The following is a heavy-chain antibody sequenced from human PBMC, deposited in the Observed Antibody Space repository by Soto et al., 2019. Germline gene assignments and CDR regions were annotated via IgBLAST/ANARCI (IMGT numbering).Heavy chain of an antibody. D-gene: IGHD3-16*01. J-gene: IGHJ3*01. CDR3: VHSDTDFGAFDV. CDR1: GFSFTSFGVV. CDR2: IYWDDDK. V-gene: IGHV2-5*02. Sequence: QITLKESGPTLVRPTETLTLTCTFSGFSFTSFGVVVGWIRQPPGKALEWVAHIYWDDDKRLSPSLKIRVSINKVTSANEVVLTMTNMDPEDTATYYCVHSDTDFGAFDVWGQGTTVTVAS.